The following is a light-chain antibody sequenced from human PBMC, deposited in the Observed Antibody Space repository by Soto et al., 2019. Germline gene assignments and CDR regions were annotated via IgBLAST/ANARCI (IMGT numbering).Light chain of an antibody. V-gene: IGLV7-46*01. Sequence: QAVVSQEPSLTVSPGGTVTLTCGCSTGAVTSAHFPYWFQQKPGQTPRTLIYDTSKKHSWTPARFSGSLLGGKAALTLSGAQPEDEAEYYYLLSYGDPRVFGGGTKLSVL. CDR1: TGAVTSAHF. CDR3: LLSYGDPRV. CDR2: DTS. J-gene: IGLJ3*02.